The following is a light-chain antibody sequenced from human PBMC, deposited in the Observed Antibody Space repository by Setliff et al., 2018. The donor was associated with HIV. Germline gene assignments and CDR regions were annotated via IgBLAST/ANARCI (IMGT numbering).Light chain of an antibody. Sequence: QSVLAQPPSVSGSPGQSVTISCTGTSSDVGRYNRVSWYQQHPGKAPKLIIYEVRNRPSGVSNRFSGSKSGNTASLTISGLQAEDEGDYYCSSYAITNTLPFGTGTKVTVL. CDR3: SSYAITNTLP. CDR2: EVR. CDR1: SSDVGRYNR. J-gene: IGLJ1*01. V-gene: IGLV2-14*01.